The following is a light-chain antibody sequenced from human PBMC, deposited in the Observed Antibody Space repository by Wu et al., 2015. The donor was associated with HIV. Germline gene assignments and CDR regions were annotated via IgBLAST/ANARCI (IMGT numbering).Light chain of an antibody. J-gene: IGKJ1*01. CDR3: QQYGSSPWT. CDR2: DIY. Sequence: EIVLTQSPATLSLSPGERATLSCRASQTVSSYLAWYQQKPGQAPRLLIYDIYNRATGIPDRFIDSGSGTDFTLTISRLEPEDSAVYYCQQYGSSPWTFGQGTKVEIK. V-gene: IGKV3-20*01. CDR1: QTVSSY.